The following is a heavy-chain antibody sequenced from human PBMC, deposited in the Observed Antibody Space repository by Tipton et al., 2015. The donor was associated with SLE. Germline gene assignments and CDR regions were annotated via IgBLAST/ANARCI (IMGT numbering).Heavy chain of an antibody. Sequence: TLSLTCTVSGGPISSTSNHWGWIRQPPGKGLEWIGGMFDSGSLYYNPSLKSRVTISVDTSKNQFSLRLNSVTAADTAVYYCARDSPNWGGTIDIWGQGTMVTVSS. CDR1: GGPISSTSNH. V-gene: IGHV4-39*02. CDR2: MFDSGSL. CDR3: ARDSPNWGGTIDI. D-gene: IGHD7-27*01. J-gene: IGHJ3*02.